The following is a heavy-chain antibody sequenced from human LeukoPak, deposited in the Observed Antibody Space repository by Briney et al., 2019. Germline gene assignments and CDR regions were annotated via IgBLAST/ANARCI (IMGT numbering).Heavy chain of an antibody. J-gene: IGHJ4*02. V-gene: IGHV1-69*04. CDR2: IIPILGIA. Sequence: SVKVSCKASGGTFSSYTISWVRQAPGQGLEWMGRIIPILGIANYAQKFQGRVTITADKSTSTAYMELSSLRSEDTAVYYCARDRLRYCSGGSCFNSLDYWGQGTLVTVSS. CDR3: ARDRLRYCSGGSCFNSLDY. CDR1: GGTFSSYT. D-gene: IGHD2-15*01.